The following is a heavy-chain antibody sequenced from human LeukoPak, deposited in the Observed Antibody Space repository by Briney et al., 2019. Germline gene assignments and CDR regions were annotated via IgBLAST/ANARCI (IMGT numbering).Heavy chain of an antibody. V-gene: IGHV3-23*01. CDR1: GFTFSSYA. CDR2: ISGSGGST. J-gene: IGHJ3*02. D-gene: IGHD3-22*01. Sequence: GGSLRLSCAASGFTFSSYAMSWVRQAPGKGLEWVSAISGSGGSTYYADSVKGRFTISRDNSKNTLYLQMNSLRAEDTAVYYCARGHYDSSGYYSGPDAFDIWGQGTMVTVSS. CDR3: ARGHYDSSGYYSGPDAFDI.